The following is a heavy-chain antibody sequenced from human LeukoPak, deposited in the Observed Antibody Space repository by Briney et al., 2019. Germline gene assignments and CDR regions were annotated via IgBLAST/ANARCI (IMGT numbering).Heavy chain of an antibody. CDR2: INGGGTTK. CDR3: TRGVFSDV. V-gene: IGHV3-11*01. J-gene: IGHJ6*04. CDR1: GFIFSDYY. Sequence: PGGSLRLSCAASGFIFSDYYMNWIRQAPGKGLEWVSHINGGGTTKYYADSVRGRFTLSRDNANNTLYLQMNNLRAEDTAVYYCTRGVFSDVWGTGTTVTVSS.